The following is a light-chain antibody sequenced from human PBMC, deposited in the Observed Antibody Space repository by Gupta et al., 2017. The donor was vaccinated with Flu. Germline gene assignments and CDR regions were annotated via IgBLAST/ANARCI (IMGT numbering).Light chain of an antibody. CDR1: QSISSY. CDR3: QQDDSYPHT. CDR2: AAS. J-gene: IGKJ1*01. V-gene: IGKV1-8*01. Sequence: AIRLSQSTFSFSASTGDRVTITCRASQSISSYLAWYQQKPGKAPKLLIYAASTLQSGVPSRVSGSGSGTDFTLTISCLQSEDFATYYCQQDDSYPHTCGQGTKVEIK.